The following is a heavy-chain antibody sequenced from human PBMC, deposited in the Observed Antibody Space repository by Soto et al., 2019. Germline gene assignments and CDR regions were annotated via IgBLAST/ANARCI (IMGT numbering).Heavy chain of an antibody. J-gene: IGHJ5*02. D-gene: IGHD2-21*01. V-gene: IGHV1-69*02. CDR3: ARGDWLNDLTINWFDP. Sequence: QVQLVQSGAEVKKPGSSVKVSCKASGGTFSSYTISWVRQAPGQGLEWMGRIIPILGIANYAQKFQGRVTITADKSTSTAYMELSSLRSEDTAVYYCARGDWLNDLTINWFDPWGQGTLVTVSS. CDR1: GGTFSSYT. CDR2: IIPILGIA.